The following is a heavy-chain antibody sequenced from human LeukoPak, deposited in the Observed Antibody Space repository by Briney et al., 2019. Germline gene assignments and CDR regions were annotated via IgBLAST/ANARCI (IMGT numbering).Heavy chain of an antibody. V-gene: IGHV4-59*01. CDR2: VYYSAST. CDR1: GGSINGYN. Sequence: SETLSLTCTVSGGSINGYNWSWLRQPPGKGLEWIGYVYYSASTNYNPSLKSRVTISVDTSKKKFSLRLSSMTAADTAVYYCARGIMTTVPTFDYWGQGTLVTVSS. D-gene: IGHD4-17*01. J-gene: IGHJ4*02. CDR3: ARGIMTTVPTFDY.